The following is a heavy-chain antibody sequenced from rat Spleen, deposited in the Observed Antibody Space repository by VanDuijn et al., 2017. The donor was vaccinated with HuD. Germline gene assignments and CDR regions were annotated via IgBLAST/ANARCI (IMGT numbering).Heavy chain of an antibody. Sequence: EVELVESGGGLVQPGRSMKLSCAASGFTFSNYGMAWVRQAPTKGLEWVASISTSGGSTYYRDSVKGRFTISRDNAKSTLYLQMDSLRSEDTATYYCTTPDYWGQGVMVTVSS. CDR3: TTPDY. CDR1: GFTFSNYG. J-gene: IGHJ2*01. CDR2: ISTSGGST. V-gene: IGHV5-25*01.